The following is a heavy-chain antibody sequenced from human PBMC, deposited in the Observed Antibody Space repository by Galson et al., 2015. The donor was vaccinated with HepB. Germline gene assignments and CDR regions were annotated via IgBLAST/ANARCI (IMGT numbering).Heavy chain of an antibody. V-gene: IGHV3-74*01. J-gene: IGHJ5*01. CDR3: ARNYDFWSGYLDS. Sequence: SLRLSCAASGFTFSSYWMHWVRQAPGKGLVWVSRIHNDGSSTSYADSVKGRFAISRDNAKNILYLQMNSLRAEDTAVYYCARNYDFWSGYLDSWGQGTLATVSS. D-gene: IGHD3-3*01. CDR2: IHNDGSST. CDR1: GFTFSSYW.